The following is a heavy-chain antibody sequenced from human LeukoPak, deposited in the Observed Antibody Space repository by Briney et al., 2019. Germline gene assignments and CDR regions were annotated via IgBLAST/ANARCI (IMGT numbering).Heavy chain of an antibody. CDR2: ISGSGGST. D-gene: IGHD3-22*01. CDR3: AKGGPSYYDSSGYSN. V-gene: IGHV3-23*01. CDR1: GFTVSSNY. J-gene: IGHJ4*02. Sequence: PGGSLRLSCAASGFTVSSNYMSWVRQAPGKGLEWVSAISGSGGSTYYADSVKGRFTISRDNSKNTLYLQMNSLRAEDTAVYYCAKGGPSYYDSSGYSNWGQGTLVTVSS.